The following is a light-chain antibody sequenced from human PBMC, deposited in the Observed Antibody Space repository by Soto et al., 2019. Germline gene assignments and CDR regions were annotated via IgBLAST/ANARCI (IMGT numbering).Light chain of an antibody. CDR1: QRIGSN. CDR2: GAS. CDR3: QQYGSSGT. V-gene: IGKV3-15*01. Sequence: EIVLTQSPVTLSVSPGERATLSCTASQRIGSNLAWYQQKPGQAPRLLIYGASTRATGIPDTFSGTGSATAFTLTISSLQSDDVAVYYCQQYGSSGTFGQGTKVDIK. J-gene: IGKJ1*01.